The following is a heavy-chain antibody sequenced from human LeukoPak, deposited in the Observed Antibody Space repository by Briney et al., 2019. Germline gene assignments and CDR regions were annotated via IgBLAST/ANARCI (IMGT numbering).Heavy chain of an antibody. J-gene: IGHJ4*02. D-gene: IGHD2-8*02. V-gene: IGHV3-48*03. Sequence: GGSLRLSCAASGFTFSSFEMNWVRQAAGKGLEWISYISNSGGTIYYPDSVKGRFTISRDDAKNSLYLQMNSLRAEDTAVYYCARSWSRKAPFDYWGQGTLVAVSS. CDR3: ARSWSRKAPFDY. CDR2: ISNSGGTI. CDR1: GFTFSSFE.